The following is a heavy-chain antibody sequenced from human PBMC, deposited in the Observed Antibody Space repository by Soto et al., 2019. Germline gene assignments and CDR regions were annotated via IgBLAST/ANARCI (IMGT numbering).Heavy chain of an antibody. CDR2: IDWDDDK. D-gene: IGHD3-22*01. CDR1: GFSLSTSGMC. CDR3: ARFTSDYYSSYYFDY. V-gene: IGHV2-70*01. Sequence: SGPTLVTPTQTLTLTCTFSGFSLSTSGMCVRWIRQPPGKALEWLALIDWDDDKYYSTSLKTRLTISKDTAKNQVVLTMTNMDPVDTATYYCARFTSDYYSSYYFDYWGQGTLVTVSS. J-gene: IGHJ4*02.